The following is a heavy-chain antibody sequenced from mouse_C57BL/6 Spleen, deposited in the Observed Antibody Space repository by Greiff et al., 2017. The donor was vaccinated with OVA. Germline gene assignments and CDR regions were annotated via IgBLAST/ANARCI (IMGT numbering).Heavy chain of an antibody. D-gene: IGHD3-2*02. CDR3: AREEAQATPPYAMDY. CDR2: IYPGDGDT. Sequence: QVQLQQSGAELVKPGASVKISCKASGYAFSSYWMNWVKQRPGKGLEWIGQIYPGDGDTNYNGKFKGKATLTADKSSSTAYMQLSSLTSEDSAVYCCAREEAQATPPYAMDYWGQGTSVTVSS. V-gene: IGHV1-80*01. J-gene: IGHJ4*01. CDR1: GYAFSSYW.